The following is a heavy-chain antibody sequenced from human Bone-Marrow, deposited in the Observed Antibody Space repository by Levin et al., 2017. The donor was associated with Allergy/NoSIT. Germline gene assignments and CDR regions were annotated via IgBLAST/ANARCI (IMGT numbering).Heavy chain of an antibody. V-gene: IGHV3-49*04. D-gene: IGHD3-3*01. CDR2: IRSKGYGGTT. CDR3: TRGNRLEWFRSGMDV. CDR1: GFSFGDHA. J-gene: IGHJ6*02. Sequence: GGSLRLSCTTFGFSFGDHAISWVRQAPGKGLEWVGFIRSKGYGGTTEFAASVICIFSISIDDSTGIAFLQMNSLKTEDTAVYYCTRGNRLEWFRSGMDVWGQGTTVTVSS.